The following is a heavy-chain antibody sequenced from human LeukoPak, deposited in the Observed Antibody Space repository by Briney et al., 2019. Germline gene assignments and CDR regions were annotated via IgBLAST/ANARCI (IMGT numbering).Heavy chain of an antibody. J-gene: IGHJ4*02. CDR3: ARLAPRITIFGVVTQYYFDY. D-gene: IGHD3-3*01. CDR1: GGSISSYY. V-gene: IGHV4-59*06. CDR2: IYYSGST. Sequence: PSETLSLTCTVSGGSISSYYWSWIRQPPGKGLEWIGYIYYSGSTYYNPSLKSRVTISVDTSKNQFSLKLSSVTAADTAVYYCARLAPRITIFGVVTQYYFDYWGQGTLVTVSS.